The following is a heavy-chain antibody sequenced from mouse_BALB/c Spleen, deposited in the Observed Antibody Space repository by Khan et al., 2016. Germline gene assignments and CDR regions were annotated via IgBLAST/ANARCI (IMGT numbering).Heavy chain of an antibody. CDR2: ISYSGST. CDR1: GYSITSDYA. Sequence: EVQLQESGPGLVKPSQSLSLTCTVTGYSITSDYAWNWIRQFPGNKLEWMGYISYSGSTSYNPSLKSRISITRDTSKNQFFLQLNSVTTEDTATYYCASYRYYWYFDGWGAGTTVTVSS. V-gene: IGHV3-2*02. J-gene: IGHJ1*01. CDR3: ASYRYYWYFDG. D-gene: IGHD2-14*01.